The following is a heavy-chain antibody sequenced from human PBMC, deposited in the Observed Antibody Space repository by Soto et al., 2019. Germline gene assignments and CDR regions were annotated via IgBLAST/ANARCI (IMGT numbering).Heavy chain of an antibody. V-gene: IGHV3-15*01. Sequence: NPGGSLRLSCAASGFTFSNAWMSWVRQAPGKGLEWVGRIKSKTDGGTTDYAAPVKGRFTISRDDSKNTLYLQMNSLKTEDTAVYYCTTVQINDYYYYMDVWGKGTTVTVSS. CDR1: GFTFSNAW. J-gene: IGHJ6*03. CDR3: TTVQINDYYYYMDV. CDR2: IKSKTDGGTT.